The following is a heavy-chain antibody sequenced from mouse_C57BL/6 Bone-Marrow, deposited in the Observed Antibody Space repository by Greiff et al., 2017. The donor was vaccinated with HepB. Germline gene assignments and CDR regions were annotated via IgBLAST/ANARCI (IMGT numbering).Heavy chain of an antibody. CDR3: TRRTDQDYFDY. Sequence: EVQLQQSGTVLARPGASVKMSCKTSGYTFTSYWMHWVKQRPGQGLEWIGAIYPGNSDTSYNQKFKGKAKLTAVTSASTAYMELSSLTNEDSAVYYWTRRTDQDYFDYWGQGTTLTVSS. J-gene: IGHJ2*01. CDR1: GYTFTSYW. D-gene: IGHD3-2*02. CDR2: IYPGNSDT. V-gene: IGHV1-5*01.